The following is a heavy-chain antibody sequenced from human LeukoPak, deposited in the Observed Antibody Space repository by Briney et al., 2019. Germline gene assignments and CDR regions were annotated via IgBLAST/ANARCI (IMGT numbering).Heavy chain of an antibody. D-gene: IGHD1-7*01. V-gene: IGHV4-4*07. J-gene: IGHJ6*03. CDR1: GGSISSYY. CDR2: IYTSGST. Sequence: SETLSLTCTVSGGSISSYYWSWIRQPAGKGLEWIGRIYTSGSTNYNPSLKSRVTMSVDTSKNQFSLKLSSVTTADTAVYYCVRERNYGYYYYYMDVWGKGTTVTVSS. CDR3: VRERNYGYYYYYMDV.